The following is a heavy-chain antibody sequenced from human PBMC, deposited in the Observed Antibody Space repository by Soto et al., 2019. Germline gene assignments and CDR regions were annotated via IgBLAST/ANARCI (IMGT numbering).Heavy chain of an antibody. CDR3: ARPGGLPLQYGSGSYGDY. J-gene: IGHJ4*02. V-gene: IGHV3-66*04. CDR1: GFTVSSNY. D-gene: IGHD3-10*01. Sequence: GSLRLSCAASGFTVSSNYMSWVRQAPGKGLEWVSVIYSGGSTYYADSVKGRFTISRDNSKNTLYLQMNSLRAEDTAVYYCARPGGLPLQYGSGSYGDYWGQGTLVTVSS. CDR2: IYSGGST.